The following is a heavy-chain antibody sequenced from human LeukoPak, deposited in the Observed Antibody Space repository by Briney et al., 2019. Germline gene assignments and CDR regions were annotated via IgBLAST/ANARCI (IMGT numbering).Heavy chain of an antibody. D-gene: IGHD1-26*01. Sequence: GRSLRLSCAASGFTFSSYGMHWVRQAPGKGLEWVAVISYDGSNKYYADSVKGRFTISRDNSKNTLYLQMNSLRAEDTAVYYCAKNLMGDAAYSWYFDLWGRGTLVTVSP. CDR3: AKNLMGDAAYSWYFDL. CDR2: ISYDGSNK. V-gene: IGHV3-30*18. CDR1: GFTFSSYG. J-gene: IGHJ2*01.